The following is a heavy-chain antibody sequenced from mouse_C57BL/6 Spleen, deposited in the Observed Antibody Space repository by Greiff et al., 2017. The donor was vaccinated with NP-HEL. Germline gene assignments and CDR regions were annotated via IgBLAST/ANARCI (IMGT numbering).Heavy chain of an antibody. CDR3: ARSLDYAMDY. CDR1: GYTFTSYG. Sequence: VQLQQSGAELARPGASVKLSCKASGYTFTSYGISWVKQRTGQGLEWIGAIYPRSGNTYYNEKFKGKATLTADESSSTAYMELRSLTSEDSAVYFCARSLDYAMDYWGQGTSVTVSS. CDR2: IYPRSGNT. V-gene: IGHV1-81*01. J-gene: IGHJ4*01.